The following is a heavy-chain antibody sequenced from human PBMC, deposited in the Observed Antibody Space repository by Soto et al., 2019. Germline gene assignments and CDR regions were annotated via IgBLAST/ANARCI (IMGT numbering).Heavy chain of an antibody. V-gene: IGHV3-23*01. J-gene: IGHJ2*01. CDR3: AKRTVGWYFDL. CDR1: GFTFSSYA. Sequence: EVQLLESGGGLVQPGGSLRLSCAASGFTFSSYAMSWVRQAPGKGLEWVSAISGSGGSTYYADSVKGRFTISRDKYKNSLYLQMNSLRAEDWAVYYCAKRTVGWYFDLWRRGTLVTVPS. CDR2: ISGSGGST. D-gene: IGHD4-17*01.